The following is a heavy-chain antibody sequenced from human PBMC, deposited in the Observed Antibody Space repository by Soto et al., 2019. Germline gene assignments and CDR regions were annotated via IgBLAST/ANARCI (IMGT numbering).Heavy chain of an antibody. CDR2: IKQDGSEK. CDR1: GFTFSSYW. CDR3: ARDRSGDSDYFDY. D-gene: IGHD4-17*01. J-gene: IGHJ4*02. Sequence: GGSLRLSCAASGFTFSSYWMSWVRQAPGKGLEWVANIKQDGSEKCYVDSVKGRFTISRDNAKNSLYLQMNSLRAEDTAVYYCARDRSGDSDYFDYWGQGTLVTVSS. V-gene: IGHV3-7*01.